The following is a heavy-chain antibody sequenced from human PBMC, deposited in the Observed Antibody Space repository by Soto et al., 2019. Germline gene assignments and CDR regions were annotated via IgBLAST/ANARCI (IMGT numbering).Heavy chain of an antibody. CDR2: MYYSGST. CDR3: ARHPYSAPYIVVVATAIVLDAFDI. Sequence: QLQLQESGPGLVKPSETLSLTCTVSGGSISSSSYYWGWIRQPPGKGLEWIGSMYYSGSTFSNPSLKSRVTISVDTSKNQLSLKLSSVTASDTAVYYCARHPYSAPYIVVVATAIVLDAFDIWGQGTMVTVSS. CDR1: GGSISSSSYY. D-gene: IGHD2-2*01. V-gene: IGHV4-39*01. J-gene: IGHJ3*02.